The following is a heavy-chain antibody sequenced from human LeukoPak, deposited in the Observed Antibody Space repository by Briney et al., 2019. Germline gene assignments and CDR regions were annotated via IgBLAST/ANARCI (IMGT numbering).Heavy chain of an antibody. CDR2: ISHNSGGT. V-gene: IGHV1-2*02. J-gene: IGHJ3*02. D-gene: IGHD4-23*01. Sequence: ASVKVSCKASGYTFTGYYMHWVRQAPGQGLEWMGWISHNSGGTNYAQKFQGRVTMTRDTSISTAYMELNRLTSDDTAVYYCARDGNFDIWGQGTVVTVSS. CDR3: ARDGNFDI. CDR1: GYTFTGYY.